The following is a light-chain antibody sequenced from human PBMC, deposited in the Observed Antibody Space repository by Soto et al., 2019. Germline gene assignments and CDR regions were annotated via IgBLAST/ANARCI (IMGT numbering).Light chain of an antibody. Sequence: EVVLTQSPGTLSLSPGDTAALSCRASQRIAGNFLAWYQQKPDRAPRLLIYGSSYRASGIPDRFTGSGSGTDFTLTISRLEPDDFAVYLCQVYGNSPRFTFGPGTRVEIK. CDR3: QVYGNSPRFT. CDR1: QRIAGNF. J-gene: IGKJ3*01. CDR2: GSS. V-gene: IGKV3-20*01.